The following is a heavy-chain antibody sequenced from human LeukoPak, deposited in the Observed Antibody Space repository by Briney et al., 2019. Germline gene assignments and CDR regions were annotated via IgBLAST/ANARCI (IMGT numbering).Heavy chain of an antibody. Sequence: PSETLSLTCTVSGGSISSYYWSWIRQPPGKGLEWIGYIYYSGSTNYNSSFKSRVTISIDTSKNQFSLQLNSVTPEDTAVYYCARINSGSYSYAFDIWGQGTMVTVSS. J-gene: IGHJ3*02. CDR3: ARINSGSYSYAFDI. CDR2: IYYSGST. CDR1: GGSISSYY. V-gene: IGHV4-59*12. D-gene: IGHD1-26*01.